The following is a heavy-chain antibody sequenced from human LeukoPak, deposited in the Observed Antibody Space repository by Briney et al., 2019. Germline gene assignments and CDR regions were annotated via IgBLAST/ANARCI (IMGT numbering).Heavy chain of an antibody. V-gene: IGHV4-59*01. CDR1: GGSISSYY. D-gene: IGHD6-13*01. CDR2: IYYSGST. CDR3: ARMSGYSSSWYYYYGMDV. Sequence: SETLSLTCTVSGGSISSYYWSWIRLPPGKGLEWIGYIYYSGSTNYNPSLKSRVTISVDTSKNQFSLKLSSVTAADTAVYYCARMSGYSSSWYYYYGMDVWGQGTTVTVSS. J-gene: IGHJ6*02.